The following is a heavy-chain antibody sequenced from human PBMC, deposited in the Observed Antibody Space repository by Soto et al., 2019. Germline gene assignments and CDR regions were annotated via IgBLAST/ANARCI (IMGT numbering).Heavy chain of an antibody. CDR3: ARDRYPFDF. D-gene: IGHD1-26*01. J-gene: IGHJ4*02. Sequence: EVQLLESGGGLIQPGGSLRLSCAASGFTVSSNYMSWVRQAPGKGLEWTSVIYSGGSTYYEGSVKGRFTISRGNSKNTLYLQMNSLRAEDTAVYYCARDRYPFDFWGQGTLVTVSS. V-gene: IGHV3-53*01. CDR1: GFTVSSNY. CDR2: IYSGGST.